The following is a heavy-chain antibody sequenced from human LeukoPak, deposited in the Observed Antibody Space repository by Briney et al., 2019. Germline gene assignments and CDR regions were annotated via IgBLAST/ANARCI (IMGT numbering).Heavy chain of an antibody. CDR1: SVSINTYY. CDR3: ARGRGPDYEYYYMDV. Sequence: SQTRSLTSTLASVSINTYYCSWIRQPPGNGLEWIGRIHTSGNTNNNRSLKSRVTMSVDTPKNQPSRKLTAGAAADTAVYYCARGRGPDYEYYYMDVWGKGTTVTVSS. CDR2: IHTSGNT. D-gene: IGHD3-16*01. V-gene: IGHV4-4*07. J-gene: IGHJ6*03.